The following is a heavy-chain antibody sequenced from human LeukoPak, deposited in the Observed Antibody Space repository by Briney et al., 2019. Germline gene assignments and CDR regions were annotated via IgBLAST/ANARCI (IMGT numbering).Heavy chain of an antibody. CDR1: GFTFSSYA. J-gene: IGHJ4*02. V-gene: IGHV3-23*01. Sequence: GGSLRLSCAASGFTFSSYAMSWVRQAPGKGLEWVSGISDSGGSRHYTDSVKGRFTISRDNAKNSLYLQMNSLRAEDTAVYYCARRYCTSTNCYAFDYWGQGTLVTVSS. CDR3: ARRYCTSTNCYAFDY. D-gene: IGHD2-2*01. CDR2: ISDSGGSR.